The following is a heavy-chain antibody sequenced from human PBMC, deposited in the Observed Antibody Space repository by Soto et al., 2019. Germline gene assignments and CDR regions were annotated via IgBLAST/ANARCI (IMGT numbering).Heavy chain of an antibody. CDR2: ISYDGSDK. CDR1: GFTFSTYG. CDR3: ATVGHGSGKGLDY. V-gene: IGHV3-30*03. J-gene: IGHJ4*02. D-gene: IGHD3-10*01. Sequence: QVQLVESGGGVVQPGRSLRLSCAASGFTFSTYGMHWVRQAPGKGLEWLAAISYDGSDKYYADSVKGRFTISRDNSKKTLYLQMNSLRTEDTAVYYCATVGHGSGKGLDYWGQGTLVTVSS.